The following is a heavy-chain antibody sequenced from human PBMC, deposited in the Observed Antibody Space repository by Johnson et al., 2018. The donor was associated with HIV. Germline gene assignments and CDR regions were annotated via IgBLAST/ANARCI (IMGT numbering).Heavy chain of an antibody. CDR2: IRYDGSNN. CDR1: GFTFSSYG. D-gene: IGHD2-15*01. J-gene: IGHJ3*02. V-gene: IGHV3-30*02. CDR3: AKAFPYCTGGSCYPHRSPHDAFDI. Sequence: VQLVESGGGVVQPGGSLRLSCAASGFTFSSYGLHWVRPAPGKGLEWVAFIRYDGSNNYYADSVQGRFTIPRDNSKNTLYLQMNSLRAEDTAVYYCAKAFPYCTGGSCYPHRSPHDAFDIWGQGTMVTVSS.